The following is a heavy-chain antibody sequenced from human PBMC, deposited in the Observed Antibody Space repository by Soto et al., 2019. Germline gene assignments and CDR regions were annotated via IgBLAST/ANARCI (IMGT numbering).Heavy chain of an antibody. CDR1: GYTFSDYY. D-gene: IGHD6-13*01. J-gene: IGHJ4*02. V-gene: IGHV1-2*02. CDR2: INPNSGGT. Sequence: ASVKVSCKASGYTFSDYYIHRVRQAPGQGLEWMGWINPNSGGTKYAPKFQGGVTMTRDTSITTAYMELSRLRSDDTAVYYCARDRGRIEAAGIPGSLGYWGQGTMVTV. CDR3: ARDRGRIEAAGIPGSLGY.